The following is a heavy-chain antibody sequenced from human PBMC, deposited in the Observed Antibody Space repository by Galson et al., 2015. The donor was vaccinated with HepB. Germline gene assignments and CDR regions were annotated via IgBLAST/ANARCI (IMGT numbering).Heavy chain of an antibody. CDR3: ARGPNLPGDYVDY. D-gene: IGHD4-17*01. CDR2: IYHSGST. J-gene: IGHJ4*02. Sequence: ETLSLTCAVSGGSISSSNWWSWVRQPPGKGLEWIGEIYHSGSTNYNPSLKSRVTISVDKSKNQFSLKLSSVTAADTAVYYCARGPNLPGDYVDYWGQGTLVTVTS. V-gene: IGHV4-4*02. CDR1: GGSISSSNW.